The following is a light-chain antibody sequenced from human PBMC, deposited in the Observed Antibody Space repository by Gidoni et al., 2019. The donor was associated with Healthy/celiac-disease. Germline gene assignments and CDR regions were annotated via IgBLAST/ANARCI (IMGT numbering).Light chain of an antibody. CDR3: QQYGSSGYT. Sequence: EIVLTQSPGTLSLSPGERATLSCRASQSVSSSDLAWYQQKPGQAPRLLIYGASSRATGIPDRFSGSGSGTDFTLTISRLGPEDFAVYYCQQYGSSGYTFGQGTKLEIK. V-gene: IGKV3-20*01. CDR1: QSVSSSD. J-gene: IGKJ2*01. CDR2: GAS.